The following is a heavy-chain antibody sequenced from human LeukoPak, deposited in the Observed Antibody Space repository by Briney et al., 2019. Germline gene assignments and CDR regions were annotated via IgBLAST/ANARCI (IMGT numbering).Heavy chain of an antibody. J-gene: IGHJ4*02. D-gene: IGHD3-3*01. CDR3: ARQTGRLRFPFDY. CDR1: GGSISSSGYF. Sequence: SETLSLTRTVSGGSISSSGYFWGWIRQPPGKGLEWIASIYYTGSAYYNPSLKSRVTISVDTSKSQFSLKLSPVTAADTAVYYCARQTGRLRFPFDYWGQGTLVTVSS. CDR2: IYYTGSA. V-gene: IGHV4-39*01.